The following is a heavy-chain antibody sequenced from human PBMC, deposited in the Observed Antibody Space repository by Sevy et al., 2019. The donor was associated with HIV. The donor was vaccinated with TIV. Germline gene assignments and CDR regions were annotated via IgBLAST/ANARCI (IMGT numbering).Heavy chain of an antibody. CDR1: GYIFTNYP. CDR3: ARDFDGSGHYYLDYFDY. CDR2: IRTSNRET. D-gene: IGHD3-22*01. Sequence: ASVKVSCKASGYIFTNYPICWVRQAPGESLEWMGCIRTSNRETKYTQKLQGRAIMTTDTSTSTVYMDLRNLRSDDTAVYYCARDFDGSGHYYLDYFDYWGQGTLVTVSS. J-gene: IGHJ4*02. V-gene: IGHV1-18*01.